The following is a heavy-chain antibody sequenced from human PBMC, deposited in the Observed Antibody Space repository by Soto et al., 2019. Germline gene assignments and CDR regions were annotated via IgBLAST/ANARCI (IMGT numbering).Heavy chain of an antibody. CDR3: AREPARPPTNSFDV. V-gene: IGHV4-30-4*01. CDR2: IYYTGNT. D-gene: IGHD2-2*01. J-gene: IGHJ3*01. CDR1: GGSISNGDYY. Sequence: SETLSLTCTVSGGSISNGDYYWSWFRQPPGKGLEWIGYIYYTGNTYYNPSLKSRLIMSVDTSKNQFSLKVRSVTAADTAVYFCAREPARPPTNSFDVWGQGTMVTVSS.